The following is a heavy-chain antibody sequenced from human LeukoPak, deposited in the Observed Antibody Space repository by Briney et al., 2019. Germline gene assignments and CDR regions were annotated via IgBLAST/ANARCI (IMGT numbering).Heavy chain of an antibody. D-gene: IGHD3-22*01. CDR3: AAAHDYYDSSGYYAA. CDR2: IIPIFGTA. V-gene: IGHV1-69*05. CDR1: GGTFSSYA. Sequence: GASVKVSCKASGGTFSSYAISWVRQAPGQGLEWMGGIIPIFGTANYAQKFQGRVTITTDESTSTAYMELSSLRSEDTAVYYCAAAHDYYDSSGYYAAWGQGTLVTVSS. J-gene: IGHJ5*02.